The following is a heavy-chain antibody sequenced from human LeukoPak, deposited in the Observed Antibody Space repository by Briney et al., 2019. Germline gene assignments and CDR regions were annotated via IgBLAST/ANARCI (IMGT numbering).Heavy chain of an antibody. J-gene: IGHJ4*02. CDR1: GYTFTGYY. CDR3: AIPSDSSGYYYFDY. V-gene: IGHV1-2*02. CDR2: INPNSGGT. Sequence: ASVKVSCKASGYTFTGYYMHWVRQAPGQGLEWMGWINPNSGGTNYAQKFQGRVTMTRGTSISTAYMELSRLRSDDTAVYYCAIPSDSSGYYYFDYWGQGTLVTVSS. D-gene: IGHD3-22*01.